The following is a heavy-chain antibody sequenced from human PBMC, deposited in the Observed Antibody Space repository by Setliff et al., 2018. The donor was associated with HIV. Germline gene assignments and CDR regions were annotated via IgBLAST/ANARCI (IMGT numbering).Heavy chain of an antibody. D-gene: IGHD4-17*01. CDR1: RSYISGSYH. V-gene: IGHV4-38-2*01. Sequence: SETLSLTCAVSRSYISGSYHWAWIRQPPGKGLEWIGNIYPSGSIHPSGATNYNPSLKGRVTISLDTSNNQFSLKLTSVTAADTAMYYCASFFVTTVTNQDYWGQGTPVTVSS. J-gene: IGHJ4*02. CDR2: IYPSGSIHPSGAT. CDR3: ASFFVTTVTNQDY.